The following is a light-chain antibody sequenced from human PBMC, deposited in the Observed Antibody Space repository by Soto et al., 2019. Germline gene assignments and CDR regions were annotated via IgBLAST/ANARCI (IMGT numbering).Light chain of an antibody. J-gene: IGKJ5*01. CDR1: QSISSW. Sequence: DIQMTQSPSTLSASVGDIVTITCRASQSISSWLAWYQQKPGKAPKILIYKASSLESGVPSRFSGSGSGTEFTLTISSLQPDDFATYYCQQYNSYPITLGQGTRLEIK. CDR2: KAS. CDR3: QQYNSYPIT. V-gene: IGKV1-5*03.